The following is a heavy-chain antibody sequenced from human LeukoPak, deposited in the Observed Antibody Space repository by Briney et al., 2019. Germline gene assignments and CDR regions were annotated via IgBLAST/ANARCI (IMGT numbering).Heavy chain of an antibody. V-gene: IGHV3-43*01. Sequence: PGGSLRLSCAASGFTFDDYTMHWVRQAPGKGLEWVSLISWDGVGTYYADSVKGRFTISRDNSKNSLYLQMNSLRSEDTALYYYAKDGNSGLDYWGQGTLVTVSS. CDR3: AKDGNSGLDY. CDR1: GFTFDDYT. J-gene: IGHJ4*02. D-gene: IGHD2-15*01. CDR2: ISWDGVGT.